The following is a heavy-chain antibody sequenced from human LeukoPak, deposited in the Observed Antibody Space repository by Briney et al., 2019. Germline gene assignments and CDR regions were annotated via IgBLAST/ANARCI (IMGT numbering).Heavy chain of an antibody. CDR3: ARDLSDIVVVVAATLTYFQH. CDR2: ISYDGSNK. D-gene: IGHD2-15*01. Sequence: GRSLRLSCAASGFTFSSYAMHWVRQAPGKGLEWVAVISYDGSNKYYADSVKGRFTISRDNSKNTLYLQMNSLRAEDTAVYYCARDLSDIVVVVAATLTYFQHWGQGTLVTVSS. J-gene: IGHJ1*01. V-gene: IGHV3-30-3*01. CDR1: GFTFSSYA.